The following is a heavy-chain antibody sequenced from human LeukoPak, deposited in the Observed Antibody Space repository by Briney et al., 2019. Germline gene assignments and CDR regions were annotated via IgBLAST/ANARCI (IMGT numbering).Heavy chain of an antibody. J-gene: IGHJ3*02. Sequence: SETLSLTCTVSGGSISSGTYYWSWIRQPAGKGLEWIGRIYTSGSTNYNPSLKSRITISVDTSKNQFSLKLSSVTAADTAVYYCARVRHCSSTSCYVAARSYAFDIWGQGTMVTVSS. CDR1: GGSISSGTYY. CDR3: ARVRHCSSTSCYVAARSYAFDI. CDR2: IYTSGST. D-gene: IGHD2-2*01. V-gene: IGHV4-61*02.